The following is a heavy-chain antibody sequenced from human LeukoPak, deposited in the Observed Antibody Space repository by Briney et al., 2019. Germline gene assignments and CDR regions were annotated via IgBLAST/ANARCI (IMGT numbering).Heavy chain of an antibody. D-gene: IGHD3-22*01. CDR2: TYYRSKWYK. CDR1: GDSVSSNSAA. Sequence: SQTLSPTCAISGDSVSSNSAAWNWIRQSPSRGLEWLGRTYYRSKWYKDYAVSVKSRITINPDTSKNQFSLKLSSVTAADTAAYYCARGRFDYYDSSGYYRPREYYSYYYYMDVWGKGTTVTISS. J-gene: IGHJ6*03. V-gene: IGHV6-1*01. CDR3: ARGRFDYYDSSGYYRPREYYSYYYYMDV.